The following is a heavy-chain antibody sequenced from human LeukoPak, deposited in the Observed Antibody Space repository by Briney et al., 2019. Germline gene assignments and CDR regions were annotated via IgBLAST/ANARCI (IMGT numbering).Heavy chain of an antibody. CDR1: GGSFSGYY. V-gene: IGHV4-34*01. Sequence: SETLSLTCAVYGGSFSGYYWSWIRQPPGKGLEWIGEIKHSGSTNYNPSLKSLVTISVDTSKNQFSRKLSSVTAADTAVYYCARYYYGSGSYYRLGFYDYWGQGTLVTVSS. CDR3: ARYYYGSGSYYRLGFYDY. CDR2: IKHSGST. D-gene: IGHD3-10*01. J-gene: IGHJ4*02.